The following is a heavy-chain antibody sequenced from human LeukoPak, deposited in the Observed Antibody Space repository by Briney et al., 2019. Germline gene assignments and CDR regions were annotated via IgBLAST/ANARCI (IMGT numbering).Heavy chain of an antibody. CDR2: INTNTGNP. V-gene: IGHV7-4-1*02. D-gene: IGHD3-22*01. J-gene: IGHJ4*02. CDR1: GYTFTDYF. CDR3: ARGSTMIAVAGVDY. Sequence: ASVKVSCKASGYTFTDYFIHWVRQAPGQGLEWMGWINTNTGNPTYAQGFTGRFVFSLDTSVSTAYLQISSLKAEDTAVYYCARGSTMIAVAGVDYWGQGTLVTVSS.